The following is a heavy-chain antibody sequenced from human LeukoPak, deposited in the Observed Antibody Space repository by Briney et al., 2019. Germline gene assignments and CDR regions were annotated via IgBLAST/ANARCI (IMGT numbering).Heavy chain of an antibody. CDR1: GGSISSYY. CDR2: IYYSGST. J-gene: IGHJ1*01. D-gene: IGHD2-21*01. Sequence: SETLSLTCTVTGGSISSYYWSWIRQPPGKGLEWIGYIYYSGSTNYNPSLKSRVTISVDTSKNQFSLKLSSVTAADTAVYYCATHSPPHAEHFQHWGQGTLVAVSS. CDR3: ATHSPPHAEHFQH. V-gene: IGHV4-59*08.